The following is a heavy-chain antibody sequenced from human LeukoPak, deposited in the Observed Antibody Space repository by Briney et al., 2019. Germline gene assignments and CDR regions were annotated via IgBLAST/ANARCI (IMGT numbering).Heavy chain of an antibody. CDR2: IKQDGSEQ. CDR3: ARGVDCEIQLWFDY. CDR1: GFTFSSYW. J-gene: IGHJ4*02. Sequence: PGGSLRLSCAASGFTFSSYWMSWVRQAPGKGPEWVANIKQDGSEQYYVDPVKGRFTISRDNAKNSLYLQMNSLRAEDTAVYYCARGVDCEIQLWFDYWGQGTLVTVSS. D-gene: IGHD5-18*01. V-gene: IGHV3-7*03.